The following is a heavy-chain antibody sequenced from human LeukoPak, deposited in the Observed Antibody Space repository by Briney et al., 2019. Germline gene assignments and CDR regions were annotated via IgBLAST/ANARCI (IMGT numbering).Heavy chain of an antibody. CDR1: GFTFDDYG. Sequence: GGSLRLSCAASGFTFDDYGMSWVRQAPGKGLEWVSGINWNGGSTGYADSVKGRFTISRDNAKNSLYLQMNSLRAEDTAVYYCARDFEDVVVVAATPGYFDYWGQGTLVTVSS. D-gene: IGHD2-15*01. CDR2: INWNGGST. CDR3: ARDFEDVVVVAATPGYFDY. V-gene: IGHV3-20*04. J-gene: IGHJ4*02.